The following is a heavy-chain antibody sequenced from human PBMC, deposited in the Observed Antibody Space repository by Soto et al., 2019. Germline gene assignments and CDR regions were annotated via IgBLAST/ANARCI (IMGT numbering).Heavy chain of an antibody. J-gene: IGHJ4*02. D-gene: IGHD3-22*01. V-gene: IGHV3-23*01. CDR3: AKDRDSSGYYYVARYFDY. CDR1: GFTFSSYA. Sequence: GGSLRLSCAASGFTFSSYAMSWVRQAPGKGLEWVSAISGSGGSTYYADSVKGRFTISRDNSKNTLYLQMNSLRAEDTAVYYCAKDRDSSGYYYVARYFDYWGQGTLVTVSS. CDR2: ISGSGGST.